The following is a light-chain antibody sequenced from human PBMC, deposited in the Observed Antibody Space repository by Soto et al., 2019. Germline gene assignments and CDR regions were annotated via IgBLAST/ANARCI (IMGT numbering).Light chain of an antibody. Sequence: EIVMTQSPANLSASPGERATLSCRTSQSVSSDLAWYQQKPGQAPRLLIYGVSTRASGVSARFSGSGSGTEFTLTISSLQSEDAAVYYCQQYNNWPPITFGQGKRLEIK. CDR3: QQYNNWPPIT. CDR1: QSVSSD. CDR2: GVS. J-gene: IGKJ5*01. V-gene: IGKV3-15*01.